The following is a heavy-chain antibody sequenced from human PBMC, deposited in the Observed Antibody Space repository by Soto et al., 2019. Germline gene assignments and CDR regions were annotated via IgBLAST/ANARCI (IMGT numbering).Heavy chain of an antibody. Sequence: QVQLQQWGAGLLKPSETLSLTCAVYGGSFSGYYWSWIRQPPGKGLEWIGEINHNGSTNYNPSLKSRVTISVDTSKNQFSLKLSSVTAADTAVYYCARGSTVTTHNDYWGQGTLVTVSS. CDR3: ARGSTVTTHNDY. J-gene: IGHJ4*02. CDR1: GGSFSGYY. D-gene: IGHD4-17*01. CDR2: INHNGST. V-gene: IGHV4-34*01.